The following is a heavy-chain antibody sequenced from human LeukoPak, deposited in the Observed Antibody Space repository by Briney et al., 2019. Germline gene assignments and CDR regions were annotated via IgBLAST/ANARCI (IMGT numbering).Heavy chain of an antibody. V-gene: IGHV3-7*01. CDR3: ARDSAYNAFDI. CDR1: GFTFSTSW. Sequence: GGSLRLSCAASGFTFSTSWMTWVRQAPGKGLDWLGNINPDGSTINYADSVKGRFTFSRDNAKNSLYLQMNSLRAEDTAVFYCARDSAYNAFDIWGQGTMVTVSS. J-gene: IGHJ3*02. CDR2: INPDGSTI. D-gene: IGHD4-11*01.